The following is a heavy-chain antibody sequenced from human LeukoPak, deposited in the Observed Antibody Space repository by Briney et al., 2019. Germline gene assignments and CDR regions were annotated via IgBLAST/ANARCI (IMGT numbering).Heavy chain of an antibody. CDR2: INSDGSST. D-gene: IGHD2-2*01. CDR1: GFTFSSYW. CDR3: ARDLVRSGLLDY. V-gene: IGHV3-74*01. Sequence: GGSLRLSCAASGFTFSSYWMHWVRQAPGKGLAWVSRINSDGSSTTYADSVKGRFTISRDNAKNTLYLQMNSLRVEDTAVYYCARDLVRSGLLDYWGQGTLVTVSS. J-gene: IGHJ4*02.